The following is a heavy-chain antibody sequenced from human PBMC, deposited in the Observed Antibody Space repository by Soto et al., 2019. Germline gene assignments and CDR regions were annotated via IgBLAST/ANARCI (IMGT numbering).Heavy chain of an antibody. CDR1: GYTFTGYY. D-gene: IGHD3-9*01. V-gene: IGHV1-2*04. CDR3: ARGGGAFDDAFDI. CDR2: INPNSGGT. J-gene: IGHJ3*02. Sequence: GASVKVSCKASGYTFTGYYMHWVRQAPGQGLQWMGWINPNSGGTVYAQKFQGWVTVTRDTSISTAYMELNSLRDEDTAVYYCARGGGAFDDAFDIWGQGTMVTVSS.